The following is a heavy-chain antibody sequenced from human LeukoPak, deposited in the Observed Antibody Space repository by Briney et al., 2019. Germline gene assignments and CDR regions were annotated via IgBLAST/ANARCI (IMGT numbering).Heavy chain of an antibody. Sequence: PGGSLRLSCAASGFNFNDYAMHWVRQAPGKGLEWVSGISWNSGTVAYADSVKGRFTISRDNSKKSLYLQMNSLRAEDMALYYCAKASADWYFDLWGRGTLVIVSS. CDR3: AKASADWYFDL. J-gene: IGHJ2*01. CDR1: GFNFNDYA. CDR2: ISWNSGTV. D-gene: IGHD2-2*01. V-gene: IGHV3-9*03.